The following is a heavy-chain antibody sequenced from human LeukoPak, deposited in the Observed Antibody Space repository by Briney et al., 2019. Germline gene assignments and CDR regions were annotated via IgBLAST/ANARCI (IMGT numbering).Heavy chain of an antibody. D-gene: IGHD2-2*01. Sequence: PGGSLRLSCAASGFTFTTYFMSWVRQAPGKGLEWVSAISSSGGSTYYADSVKGRFTISRDNSKNTLYLQMSSLRAEDTAVFYCAKDGKGHCSSTSCYFYFDYWGQGTLVTVSS. CDR3: AKDGKGHCSSTSCYFYFDY. J-gene: IGHJ4*02. CDR1: GFTFTTYF. CDR2: ISSSGGST. V-gene: IGHV3-23*01.